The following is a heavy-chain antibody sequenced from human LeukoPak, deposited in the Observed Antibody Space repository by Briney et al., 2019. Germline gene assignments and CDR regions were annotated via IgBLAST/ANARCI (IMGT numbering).Heavy chain of an antibody. CDR1: GFTFSSYS. CDR3: ARGANYRYCSSTSCRTRWYFDL. D-gene: IGHD2-2*01. J-gene: IGHJ2*01. CDR2: INHSGST. Sequence: GSLRLSCAASGFTFSSYSMNWIRQPPGKGLEWIGEINHSGSTNYNPSLKSRVTISVDTSKNQFSLKLSSVTAADTAVYYCARGANYRYCSSTSCRTRWYFDLWGRGTLVTVSS. V-gene: IGHV4-34*01.